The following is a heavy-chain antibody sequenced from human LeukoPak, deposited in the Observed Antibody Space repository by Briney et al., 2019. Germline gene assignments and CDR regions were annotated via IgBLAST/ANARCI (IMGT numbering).Heavy chain of an antibody. CDR3: AGRDGPYYFDY. D-gene: IGHD5-24*01. J-gene: IGHJ4*02. Sequence: SETLSLTCAVYGGSFSGYHWSWIRQPPGKGLEWIGEINHSGSTNYNPSLKSRVTISVDTSKNQFSLKLSSVTAADTAVYYCAGRDGPYYFDYWGQGTLVTVSS. V-gene: IGHV4-34*01. CDR1: GGSFSGYH. CDR2: INHSGST.